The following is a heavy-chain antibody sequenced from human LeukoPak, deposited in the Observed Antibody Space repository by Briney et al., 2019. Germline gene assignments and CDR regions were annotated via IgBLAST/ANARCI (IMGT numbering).Heavy chain of an antibody. CDR2: ITNNGTTI. D-gene: IGHD6-19*01. V-gene: IGHV3-48*03. J-gene: IGHJ4*02. CDR1: GFTFSSYA. Sequence: GGSLRLSCAASGFTFSSYAMNWVRQAPGKGLEWVSYITNNGTTIYYADSVKGRFTISRDNSKNTLYLQMNSLRAEDTAVYYCAKATYSSQSPGFDYWGQGTLVTVSS. CDR3: AKATYSSQSPGFDY.